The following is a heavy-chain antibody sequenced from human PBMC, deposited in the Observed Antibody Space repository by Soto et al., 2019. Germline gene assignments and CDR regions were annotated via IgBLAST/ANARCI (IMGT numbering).Heavy chain of an antibody. CDR2: LYSGGTS. D-gene: IGHD3-10*01. CDR3: ARGQQVSTIRGVQGFDY. V-gene: IGHV3-53*02. CDR1: GFSISSNY. Sequence: EVQLVETGGGLIQPGGSLRLSCAASGFSISSNYMTWVRQAPGKRLEWVSLLYSGGTSYYADSVKGRFTISRDNSKNTLFLQMNRLKTEDTAVYYCARGQQVSTIRGVQGFDYWGQGTLVTVSS. J-gene: IGHJ4*02.